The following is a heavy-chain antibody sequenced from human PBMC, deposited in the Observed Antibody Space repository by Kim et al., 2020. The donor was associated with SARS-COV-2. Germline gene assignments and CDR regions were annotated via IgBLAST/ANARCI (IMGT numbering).Heavy chain of an antibody. CDR3: ARVESTYGSGSYIHY. D-gene: IGHD3-10*01. Sequence: QKFQGRVTITADESTSTAYMELSSLRSEDTAVYYCARVESTYGSGSYIHYWGQGTLVTVSS. J-gene: IGHJ4*02. V-gene: IGHV1-69*01.